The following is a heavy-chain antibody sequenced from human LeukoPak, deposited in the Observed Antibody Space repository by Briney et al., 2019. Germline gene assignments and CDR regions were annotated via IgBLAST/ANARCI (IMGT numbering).Heavy chain of an antibody. CDR2: ISAYNGNT. Sequence: GASVNVSCRASGYTFTSYGISWVRQAPGQGLEWMGWISAYNGNTNYAQKLQGRVTMTTDTSTSTAYMELRSLRSDDTAVYYCARVNYDFWSGYYHQNYYFDHWGQGTLVTVSS. CDR1: GYTFTSYG. V-gene: IGHV1-18*01. D-gene: IGHD3-3*01. J-gene: IGHJ4*02. CDR3: ARVNYDFWSGYYHQNYYFDH.